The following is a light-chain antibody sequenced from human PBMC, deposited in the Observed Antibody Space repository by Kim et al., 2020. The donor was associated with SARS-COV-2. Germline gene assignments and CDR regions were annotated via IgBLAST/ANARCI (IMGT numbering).Light chain of an antibody. CDR1: SNIVGNQG. CDR3: SALDSSLSAQEV. Sequence: QTATLTCTGNSNIVGNQGAAWLQQHQGHPPKLLSYRNNNRPSGISERFSASRSGNTASLTITGLQPEDEADYYCSALDSSLSAQEVFGGGTKLTVL. J-gene: IGLJ3*02. V-gene: IGLV10-54*02. CDR2: RNN.